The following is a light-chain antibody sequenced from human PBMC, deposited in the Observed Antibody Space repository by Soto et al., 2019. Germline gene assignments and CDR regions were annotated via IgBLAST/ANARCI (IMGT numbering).Light chain of an antibody. CDR3: QQYQSYWT. CDR1: QSISSW. CDR2: DAS. V-gene: IGKV1-5*01. J-gene: IGKJ1*01. Sequence: DIQMTQSPSTLSASVGDRVIITCRASQSISSWLAWYQQKPGKVPNLLIYDASNLESGVPSRFSGSGSGTEFTLTISSLQPHDFAIYYCQQYQSYWTFGQGTKVDIK.